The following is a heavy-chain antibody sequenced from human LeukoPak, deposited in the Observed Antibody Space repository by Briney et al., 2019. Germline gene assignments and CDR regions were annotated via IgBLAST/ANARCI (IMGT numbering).Heavy chain of an antibody. V-gene: IGHV3-23*01. Sequence: GGSLRLSCAASGFTFSSYAMSWVRQAPGKGLEWVSAISGSGGSTYYADSVKGRFTISRDNSKNTLYLQMNSLRAEDTAVYYCAKDHHSSSWYWGGGFDYWGQGTLVTVSS. CDR1: GFTFSSYA. J-gene: IGHJ4*02. CDR2: ISGSGGST. CDR3: AKDHHSSSWYWGGGFDY. D-gene: IGHD6-13*01.